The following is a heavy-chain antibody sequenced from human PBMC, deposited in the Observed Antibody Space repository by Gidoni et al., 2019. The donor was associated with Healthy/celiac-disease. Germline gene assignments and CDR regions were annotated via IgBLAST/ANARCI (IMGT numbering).Heavy chain of an antibody. V-gene: IGHV3-23*01. Sequence: EVQLLESGGGLVQPGGSLRLSCAAPGFTFRSYAMSLVRQAPGKGLKWVSAISGSGGSTYYADSVKGRFTSSRDNSKNTLYLQMNSLRAEDTAVYYCAKEGYDYDSSGYYQKYFQHWGQGTLVTVSS. CDR1: GFTFRSYA. J-gene: IGHJ1*01. CDR2: ISGSGGST. CDR3: AKEGYDYDSSGYYQKYFQH. D-gene: IGHD3-22*01.